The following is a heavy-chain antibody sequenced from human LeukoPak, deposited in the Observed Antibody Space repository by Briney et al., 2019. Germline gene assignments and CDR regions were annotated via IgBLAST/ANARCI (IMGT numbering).Heavy chain of an antibody. CDR2: IYYSGST. D-gene: IGHD3-10*01. CDR1: GGSISSYY. V-gene: IGHV4-59*01. CDR3: ARSLQYNNNNYFYYGMDV. J-gene: IGHJ6*02. Sequence: SETLSLTCTVSGGSISSYYWNWIRQPPGEGLEWIGYIYYSGSTNYNPSLKSRVTISVDTSKNQFPLKLNSVTAADTAVYYCARSLQYNNNNYFYYGMDVWGQGTTVTVSS.